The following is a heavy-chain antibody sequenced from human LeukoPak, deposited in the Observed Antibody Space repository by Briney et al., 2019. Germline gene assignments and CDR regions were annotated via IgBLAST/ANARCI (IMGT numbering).Heavy chain of an antibody. V-gene: IGHV3-7*01. CDR3: ARERYCTSATCYVGVPFDS. CDR1: GFTFNTYY. Sequence: PGGSLRLSCAASGFTFNTYYMTWVRQAPGKGLEWVAGIKQDGSENYYMDSVKGRFTISRDNSRNSLYLQMNSLRAEDTAVYLCARERYCTSATCYVGVPFDSWGQGTLVTVSS. D-gene: IGHD2-2*01. J-gene: IGHJ4*02. CDR2: IKQDGSEN.